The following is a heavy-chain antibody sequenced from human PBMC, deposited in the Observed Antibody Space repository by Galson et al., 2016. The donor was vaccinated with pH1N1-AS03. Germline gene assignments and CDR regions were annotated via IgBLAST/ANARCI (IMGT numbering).Heavy chain of an antibody. V-gene: IGHV1-2*04. Sequence: SVKVSCKASGYIFTGFYVHWVRQAPGQGLEWMGWNNPNSGVTNYAQKFQAWVTMTGDTSISTAYMELYGLKSDDTAVYYCARDPRGPCSSATCPTTYYFGMDVWGQGTTVIVSS. J-gene: IGHJ6*02. CDR3: ARDPRGPCSSATCPTTYYFGMDV. CDR1: GYIFTGFY. CDR2: NNPNSGVT. D-gene: IGHD1-26*01.